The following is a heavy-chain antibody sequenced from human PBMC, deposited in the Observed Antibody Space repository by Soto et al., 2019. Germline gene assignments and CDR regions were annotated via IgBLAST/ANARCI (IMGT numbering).Heavy chain of an antibody. V-gene: IGHV1-46*01. J-gene: IGHJ4*02. CDR3: ARDQTRGYSSSWYSGPLDC. Sequence: ASVKVSCKASGYTFTSYYMHWVRQAPGQGLEWMGIINPSGGSTSYAQKFQGRVTMTRDTSTSTVYMELSSLRSEDTAVYYCARDQTRGYSSSWYSGPLDCWGQGTLVTVSS. D-gene: IGHD6-13*01. CDR1: GYTFTSYY. CDR2: INPSGGST.